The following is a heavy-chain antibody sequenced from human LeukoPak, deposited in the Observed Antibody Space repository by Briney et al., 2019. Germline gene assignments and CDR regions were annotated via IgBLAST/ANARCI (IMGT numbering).Heavy chain of an antibody. CDR2: INPSAGST. D-gene: IGHD3-22*01. V-gene: IGHV1-46*01. CDR1: GYTFTTNY. Sequence: GASVKVSCKASGYTFTTNYIHWVRQAPGQGLEWMGTINPSAGSTSYAQKFQDRVTVTRDTSTNTVYMELSSLRSEDTAVYSCARAVLLYDSSGYYYFDYWGQGTLVTVSS. CDR3: ARAVLLYDSSGYYYFDY. J-gene: IGHJ4*02.